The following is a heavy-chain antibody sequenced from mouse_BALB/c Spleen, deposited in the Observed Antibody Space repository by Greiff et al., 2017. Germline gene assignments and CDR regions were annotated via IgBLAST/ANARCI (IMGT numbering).Heavy chain of an antibody. V-gene: IGHV1-87*01. Sequence: QVQLQQSGAELARPGASVKLSCKASGYTFTSYWMQWVKQRPGQGLEWIGAIYPGDGDTRYTQKFKGKATLTADKSSSTAYMQLSSLASEDSAVYYCASHYYGSSYPYWYFDVWGAGTTVTVSS. D-gene: IGHD1-1*01. CDR1: GYTFTSYW. J-gene: IGHJ1*01. CDR3: ASHYYGSSYPYWYFDV. CDR2: IYPGDGDT.